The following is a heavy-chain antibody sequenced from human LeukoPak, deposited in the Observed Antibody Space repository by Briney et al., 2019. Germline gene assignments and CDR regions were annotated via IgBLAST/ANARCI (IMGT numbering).Heavy chain of an antibody. Sequence: GGSPRLSCAPSGFTLSTYAMSWGRQAPGKGLEWGSIISGGGGNTYYVDSVKGRFTISRDNSRNTLYLQMNSLRVEDTAVYYCAKGHTDYGTGFDCWGQGTLVIVSS. J-gene: IGHJ4*02. CDR3: AKGHTDYGTGFDC. D-gene: IGHD4-17*01. V-gene: IGHV3-23*01. CDR1: GFTLSTYA. CDR2: ISGGGGNT.